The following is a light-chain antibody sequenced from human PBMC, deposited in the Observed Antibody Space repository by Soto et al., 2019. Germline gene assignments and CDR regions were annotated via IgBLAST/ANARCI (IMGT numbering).Light chain of an antibody. J-gene: IGKJ1*01. CDR1: QSVLYSSNNKNY. CDR3: HHYYSTLRT. CDR2: WAS. Sequence: DIVMTQSPDSLAVSLGERATINCKSSQSVLYSSNNKNYLAWYQQKPGQPPKLLIYWASTRESGVPDRFSGSESVTDFTLTISSLQAEDVAVYYCHHYYSTLRTFGQGAKVEIK. V-gene: IGKV4-1*01.